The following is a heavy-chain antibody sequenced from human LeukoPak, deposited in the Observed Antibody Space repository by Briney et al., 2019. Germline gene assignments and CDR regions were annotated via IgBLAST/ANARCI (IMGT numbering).Heavy chain of an antibody. CDR3: ATGQTDSRYYFDS. CDR2: ISDSGGYT. J-gene: IGHJ4*02. CDR1: GFTFSSYA. V-gene: IGHV3-23*01. D-gene: IGHD1-14*01. Sequence: PGGSLRLSCAASGFTFSSYAMSWVRQAPGKGLEWVSGISDSGGYTFYADSVKGRFTISRDNSKKTLYLQMNSLRAEDTAVYYCATGQTDSRYYFDSWGQGSLVTVSS.